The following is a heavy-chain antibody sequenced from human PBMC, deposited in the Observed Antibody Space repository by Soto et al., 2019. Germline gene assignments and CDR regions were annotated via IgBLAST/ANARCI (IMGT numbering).Heavy chain of an antibody. CDR3: NRDWRHAAAY. J-gene: IGHJ4*02. Sequence: EVQLVESGGGFVRPGGSLTLSCRTSGFTFSESAMNWVRQASGKGLEWVGHIRSQPNGHATEYAASVKGRFTISRDDSRNTAYLQMDSLKTEDTAVYFCNRDWRHAAAYWGQWILVTVSS. CDR2: IRSQPNGHAT. V-gene: IGHV3-73*02. CDR1: GFTFSESA. D-gene: IGHD1-1*01.